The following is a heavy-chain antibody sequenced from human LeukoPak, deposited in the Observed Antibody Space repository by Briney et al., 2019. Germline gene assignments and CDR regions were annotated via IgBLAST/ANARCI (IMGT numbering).Heavy chain of an antibody. V-gene: IGHV4-34*01. Sequence: PPETLSLTCAVYGGSFSDYAWTWIRQPPGKGLEWIGEINHSGSTNYNPSLKSRVTISVDTSKNQFSLKLISVTAADTAVYYCASRGTSGYDYWGQGTLVTVSS. CDR2: INHSGST. D-gene: IGHD3-22*01. CDR1: GGSFSDYA. CDR3: ASRGTSGYDY. J-gene: IGHJ4*02.